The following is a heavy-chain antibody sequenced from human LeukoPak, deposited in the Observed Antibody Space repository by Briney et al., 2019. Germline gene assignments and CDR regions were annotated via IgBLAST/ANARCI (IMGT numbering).Heavy chain of an antibody. Sequence: SETLSLTCTVSGGSISSTNYYWAWIRQPPGKGLEWIGSIHHSGSTYYNPSLKSRVIISVDTSKNQFSLKLSSVTAADTAVYYCARDQRVVTVLDCWGQGTLVTVSS. V-gene: IGHV4-39*07. CDR2: IHHSGST. CDR1: GGSISSTNYY. J-gene: IGHJ4*02. D-gene: IGHD3-3*01. CDR3: ARDQRVVTVLDC.